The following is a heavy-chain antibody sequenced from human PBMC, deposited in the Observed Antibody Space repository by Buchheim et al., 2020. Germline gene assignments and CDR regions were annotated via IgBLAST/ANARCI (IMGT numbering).Heavy chain of an antibody. CDR1: GFTFSSYG. CDR2: IWYDGSNK. V-gene: IGHV3-33*01. CDR3: ARDEAARHTLFDY. D-gene: IGHD6-6*01. Sequence: QVQLVESGGGVVQPGRSLRLSCAASGFTFSSYGMHWVRQAPGKGLEWVAVIWYDGSNKYYADSVKGRFTISRDNSQNTPYLQMNSLRAEDTAVYYCARDEAARHTLFDYWGQGTL. J-gene: IGHJ4*02.